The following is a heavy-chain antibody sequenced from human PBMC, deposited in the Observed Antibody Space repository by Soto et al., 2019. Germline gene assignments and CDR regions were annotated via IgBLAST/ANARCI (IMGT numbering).Heavy chain of an antibody. CDR1: GGSTSSDNY. CDR3: AREGGESSDGLYYFDS. CDR2: IYYSGNT. D-gene: IGHD3-16*01. Sequence: LSLTCTVSGGSTSSDNYWNWIRQPPGKGLEWIGHIYYSGNTDYNPSLKSRLAISIVTSKNQFSLKLSSVTAADTAVYFCAREGGESSDGLYYFDSWGQGSLVTVSS. J-gene: IGHJ4*02. V-gene: IGHV4-30-4*01.